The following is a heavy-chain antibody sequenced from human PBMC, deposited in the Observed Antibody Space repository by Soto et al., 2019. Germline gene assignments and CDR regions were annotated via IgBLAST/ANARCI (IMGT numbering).Heavy chain of an antibody. CDR1: GDSVSSNTAS. Sequence: SQTLSLTCAISGDSVSSNTASWNWIRQSPSRGLEWLGRTYFRSKWYNDYAVSVKSRIIINPDTSNNQFSLQLNSVTPEDTAVYYCARGSYSSGWHSKYYFDYWGQGTLVTVSS. CDR2: TYFRSKWYN. V-gene: IGHV6-1*01. J-gene: IGHJ4*02. D-gene: IGHD6-19*01. CDR3: ARGSYSSGWHSKYYFDY.